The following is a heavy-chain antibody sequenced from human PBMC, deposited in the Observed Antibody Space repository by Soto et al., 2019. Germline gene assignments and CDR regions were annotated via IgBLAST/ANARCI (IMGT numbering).Heavy chain of an antibody. CDR2: ITSGGTT. V-gene: IGHV3-48*03. CDR1: GFTFSSYE. CDR3: ARVLYATWSSFDY. J-gene: IGHJ4*02. Sequence: GGSLRLSCTASGFTFSSYEMTWVRQAPGKGPEWISYITSGGTTYYADSAKGRFTISRDNAKNSLYLHLNSLTAEDTAIYYCARVLYATWSSFDYWGQGTLVTVSS. D-gene: IGHD1-26*01.